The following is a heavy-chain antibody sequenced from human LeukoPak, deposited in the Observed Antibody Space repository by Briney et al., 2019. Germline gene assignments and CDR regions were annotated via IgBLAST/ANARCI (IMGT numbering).Heavy chain of an antibody. V-gene: IGHV1-18*01. J-gene: IGHJ4*02. CDR3: ARGDCSSSTCRHLDY. CDR2: ISVYIGNT. Sequence: ASVKVSCKASGYAFTNYDISWVRQAPGQGLEWMGGISVYIGNTNYAQKLQGRVTMTADTSTTTAYMGPRSLRSDGTAVYYGARGDCSSSTCRHLDYWGEGGLVTVSS. D-gene: IGHD2-2*01. CDR1: GYAFTNYD.